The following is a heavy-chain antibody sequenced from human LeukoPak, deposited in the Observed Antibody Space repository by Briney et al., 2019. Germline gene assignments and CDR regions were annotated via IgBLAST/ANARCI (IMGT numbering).Heavy chain of an antibody. CDR1: GYAFTVHG. V-gene: IGHV1-18*01. J-gene: IGHJ3*02. CDR3: ARDHTGETFLDAFDI. Sequence: ASVKVSCRSSGYAFTVHGISWVRQAPGQGLEWMGWISPYNGQTKFAQKFQGRVTLTIDTYRSIVYMEVKSLRSDDTAVYYCARDHTGETFLDAFDIWGQGTMVTVAS. CDR2: ISPYNGQT. D-gene: IGHD1-1*01.